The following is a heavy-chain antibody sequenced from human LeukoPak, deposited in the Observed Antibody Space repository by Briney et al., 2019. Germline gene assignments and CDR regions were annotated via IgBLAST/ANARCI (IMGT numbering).Heavy chain of an antibody. CDR1: GFTFSNYW. V-gene: IGHV3-74*01. D-gene: IGHD1-26*01. CDR3: ARDHLVGDYNWFDP. CDR2: IDSDGSST. J-gene: IGHJ5*02. Sequence: GGSLRLSCAASGFTFSNYWMHWVRQAPGKGLVWVSRIDSDGSSTSYADSVKGRFTFSRDNAKNTLYLQMNSLRAEDTAVYYCARDHLVGDYNWFDPWGQGTLVTVSP.